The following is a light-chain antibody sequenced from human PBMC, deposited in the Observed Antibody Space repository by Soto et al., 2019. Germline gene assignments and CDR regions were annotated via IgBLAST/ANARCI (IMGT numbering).Light chain of an antibody. V-gene: IGLV1-44*01. CDR3: ATWDDSLKGV. CDR1: TSNIGSHS. Sequence: QSVLTQPPSASGTPGQRVTTSCSGSTSNIGSHSVNWFQHLPGTAPKLLINTNNQRPSGVPDRFSGYKSGTSASLAISGLQSEDEADYYCATWDDSLKGVFGTGTKVTVL. J-gene: IGLJ1*01. CDR2: TNN.